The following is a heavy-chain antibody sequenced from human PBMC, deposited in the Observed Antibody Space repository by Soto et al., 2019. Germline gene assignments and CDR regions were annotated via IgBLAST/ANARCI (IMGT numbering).Heavy chain of an antibody. D-gene: IGHD6-19*01. Sequence: SQTLSLTCAISGDSVSSNSAAWNWIRQSPSRGLEWLGRTYYRSKWYNDYAVSVKSRITINPDTSKNQFSLQLNSVTPEDTAVYYCARGQWLVLGNYYGMDVWGQGTTVTVSS. J-gene: IGHJ6*02. V-gene: IGHV6-1*01. CDR3: ARGQWLVLGNYYGMDV. CDR1: GDSVSSNSAA. CDR2: TYYRSKWYN.